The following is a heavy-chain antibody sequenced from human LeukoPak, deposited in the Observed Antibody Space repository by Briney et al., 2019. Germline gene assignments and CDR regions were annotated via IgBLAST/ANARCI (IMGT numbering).Heavy chain of an antibody. D-gene: IGHD3-22*01. CDR1: GFTFSSYA. CDR2: ISGSGGST. V-gene: IGHV3-23*01. CDR3: AKGDYYDSSGFIPFDY. J-gene: IGHJ4*02. Sequence: GGSLRLPCAASGFTFSSYAMSWVRQAPGKGLEWVSAISGSGGSTYYADSVKGRFTISRDNSKNTLYLQMNSLRAEDTAVYYCAKGDYYDSSGFIPFDYWGQGTLVTVSS.